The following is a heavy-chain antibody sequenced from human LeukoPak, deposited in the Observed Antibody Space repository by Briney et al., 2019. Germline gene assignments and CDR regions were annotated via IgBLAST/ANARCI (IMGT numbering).Heavy chain of an antibody. CDR2: IKQGGREE. Sequence: PGGSLRLSCVASEFIFSDYWMSWVRQAPGKGLEWVANIKQGGREEKYVGSVKGRFAISRDDAKSTLYLQMDSLSGDDTAVYDCARVNGGWFDSWGRGTLVTVSS. CDR1: EFIFSDYW. J-gene: IGHJ5*01. D-gene: IGHD3-10*01. CDR3: ARVNGGWFDS. V-gene: IGHV3-7*03.